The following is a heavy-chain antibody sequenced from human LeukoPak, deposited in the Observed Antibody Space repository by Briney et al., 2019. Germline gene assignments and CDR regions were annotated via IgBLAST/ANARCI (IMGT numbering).Heavy chain of an antibody. CDR3: AREKVAALNWFDP. CDR1: GYTFTSYA. D-gene: IGHD6-19*01. V-gene: IGHV1-18*01. Sequence: ASVKVSCKASGYTFTSYAMNWVRQAPGQGLEWMGWISAYNGNTNYAQKLQGRVTMTTDTSTSTAYMELRSLRSDDTAVYYCAREKVAALNWFDPWGQGTLVTVSS. CDR2: ISAYNGNT. J-gene: IGHJ5*02.